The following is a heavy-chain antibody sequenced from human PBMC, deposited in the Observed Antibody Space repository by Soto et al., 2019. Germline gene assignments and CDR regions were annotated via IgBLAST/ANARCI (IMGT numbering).Heavy chain of an antibody. CDR2: INHSGST. J-gene: IGHJ6*03. D-gene: IGHD5-12*01. CDR3: ARGYSGYDYYYYYMDV. V-gene: IGHV4-34*01. CDR1: GGSFSGYY. Sequence: PSETLSLTCAVYGGSFSGYYWSWIRQPPGKGLEWIGEINHSGSTNYNPSLKSRVTISVDTSKNQFSLKLSSVTAADTAVYYCARGYSGYDYYYYYMDVWGKGTTVTVSS.